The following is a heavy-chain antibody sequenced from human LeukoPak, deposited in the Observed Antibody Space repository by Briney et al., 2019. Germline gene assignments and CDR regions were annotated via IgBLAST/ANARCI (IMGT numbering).Heavy chain of an antibody. V-gene: IGHV3-30*04. D-gene: IGHD3-10*01. CDR1: GFTFSSYA. CDR2: ISYDGSNK. CDR3: ARDSGGSGVQDY. Sequence: GGSLRLSCAASGFTFSSYAMHWVRQAPGKGLEWVAVISYDGSNKYYADSVEGRFIISRDNSKNTLYLQMNSLRAEDTAVYYCARDSGGSGVQDYWGQGTLVTVSS. J-gene: IGHJ4*02.